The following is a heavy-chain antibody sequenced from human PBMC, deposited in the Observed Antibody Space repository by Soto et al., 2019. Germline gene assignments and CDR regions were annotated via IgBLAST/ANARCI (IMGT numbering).Heavy chain of an antibody. V-gene: IGHV3-53*05. CDR3: AHRRGDGWYDY. CDR2: IYSRGDT. J-gene: IGHJ4*02. D-gene: IGHD6-19*01. CDR1: GFTVSNNY. Sequence: GGSLRLSCAASGFTVSNNYMSWVRQAPNQGLEWVSVIYSRGDTYYADSVKGRFTISRDTSKNQVVLTMTNMDPFDTATYYCAHRRGDGWYDYWGQGTLVTVSS.